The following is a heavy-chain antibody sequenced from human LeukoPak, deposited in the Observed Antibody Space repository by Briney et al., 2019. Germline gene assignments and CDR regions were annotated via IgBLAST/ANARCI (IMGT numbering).Heavy chain of an antibody. CDR2: ISNSGSTI. CDR3: ASSRASNLVY. Sequence: QSGGSLRLSCAASGFTFSSYEMSWVRQAPGKGLEWVSYISNSGSTIYYADSLKGRFTISRDNAKNTLYLQMNSLRAEDTAVYYCASSRASNLVYWGQGTLVTVSS. J-gene: IGHJ4*02. CDR1: GFTFSSYE. V-gene: IGHV3-48*03.